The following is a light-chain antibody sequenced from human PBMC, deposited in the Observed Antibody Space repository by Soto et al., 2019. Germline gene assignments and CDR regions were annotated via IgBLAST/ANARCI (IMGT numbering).Light chain of an antibody. Sequence: QSALTQPASVSGSPGQSITISCTGTSSDVGIYNYVSWYQQHPGKAPKLMIYQVTNRPSGVSNRFSGSKSGNTASPTISGLQAEDEADYYCSSYTGSTNYAFGTGTKVTVL. CDR2: QVT. CDR1: SSDVGIYNY. CDR3: SSYTGSTNYA. V-gene: IGLV2-14*01. J-gene: IGLJ1*01.